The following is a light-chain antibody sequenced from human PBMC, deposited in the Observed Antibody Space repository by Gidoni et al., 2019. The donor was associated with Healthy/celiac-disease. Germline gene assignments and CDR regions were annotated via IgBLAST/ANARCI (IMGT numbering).Light chain of an antibody. CDR1: QVISNY. Sequence: IQMTQSPSSLSASVGDRVTITCQASQVISNYSNCYQQKPGKAPKLLIYDASNLETGVPSRFSGSGSGKDFTFTISSLQPEDIATYYCQQYDNLPLTFGGGTKVEIK. J-gene: IGKJ4*01. CDR2: DAS. CDR3: QQYDNLPLT. V-gene: IGKV1-33*01.